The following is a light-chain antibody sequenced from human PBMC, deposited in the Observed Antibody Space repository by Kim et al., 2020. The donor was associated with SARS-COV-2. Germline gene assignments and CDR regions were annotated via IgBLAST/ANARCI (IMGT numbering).Light chain of an antibody. J-gene: IGKJ2*01. CDR1: QTISNY. CDR3: HHYNNWPPLFT. V-gene: IGKV3D-15*01. Sequence: PGESVTLSCRASQTISNYLAWYRQKPGQAPKLLIYGASNRATDIPDRFTGSGSGTEFTLTITSLQSEDFAIYYCHHYNNWPPLFTFGQGTKVDIK. CDR2: GAS.